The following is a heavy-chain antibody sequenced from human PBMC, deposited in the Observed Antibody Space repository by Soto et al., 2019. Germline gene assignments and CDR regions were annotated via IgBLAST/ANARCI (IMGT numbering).Heavy chain of an antibody. D-gene: IGHD2-15*01. CDR1: GLTFANSA. CDR2: IVVGSGST. CDR3: AAGYCSGGNCYDYYYYGVDV. Sequence: SVKVSCKASGLTFANSAVQWVRQARGQGLEWIGWIVVGSGSTNYAQKFQTRVTITRDMSTSTAYMDLSSLSSEDTAVYYCAAGYCSGGNCYDYYYYGVDVWGQGTTVTVSS. J-gene: IGHJ6*02. V-gene: IGHV1-58*01.